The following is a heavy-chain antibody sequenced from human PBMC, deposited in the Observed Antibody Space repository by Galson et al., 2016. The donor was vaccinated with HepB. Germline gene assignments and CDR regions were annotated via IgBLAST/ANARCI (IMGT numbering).Heavy chain of an antibody. V-gene: IGHV4-59*01. D-gene: IGHD4-23*01. J-gene: IGHJ4*02. CDR1: RGSISTYY. Sequence: SETLSLTCTLSRGSISTYYWNWIRQPPGKGLEWIGSVYYTGSTNHNPSLKSRVTLSVDTSKNQFSLKLRSVTAADTAVYYCARYYGGKGSYFDRWGQGTLVTVSS. CDR2: VYYTGST. CDR3: ARYYGGKGSYFDR.